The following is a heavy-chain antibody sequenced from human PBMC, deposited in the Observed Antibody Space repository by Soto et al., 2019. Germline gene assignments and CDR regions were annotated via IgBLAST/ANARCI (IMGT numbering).Heavy chain of an antibody. CDR1: GFTFSSYA. CDR2: ISGSGGST. CDR3: AKDQGAYCGGDCYSWYYYYGMDV. D-gene: IGHD2-21*02. V-gene: IGHV3-23*01. Sequence: GGPLTLSCAAPGFTFSSYAMSWVRQAPGKGLEWVSSISGSGGSTYYADSVKGRFTISRDNSKNTLYLQMNSLRAEDTAEYYCAKDQGAYCGGDCYSWYYYYGMDVWGQGTTVTVSS. J-gene: IGHJ6*02.